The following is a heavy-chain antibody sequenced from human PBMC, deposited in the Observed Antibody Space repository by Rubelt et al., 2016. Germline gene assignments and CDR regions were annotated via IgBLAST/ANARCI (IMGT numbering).Heavy chain of an antibody. V-gene: IGHV3-30*07. J-gene: IGHJ4*02. D-gene: IGHD1-26*01. CDR3: AREGDIVGATTAFDY. Sequence: ADSVKGRFTISRDNSKNTLYLQMNSLRAEDTAVYYCAREGDIVGATTAFDYWGQGTLVTVSS.